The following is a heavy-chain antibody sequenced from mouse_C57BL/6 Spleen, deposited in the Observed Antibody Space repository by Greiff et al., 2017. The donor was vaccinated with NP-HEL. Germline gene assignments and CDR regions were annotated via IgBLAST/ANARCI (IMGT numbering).Heavy chain of an antibody. CDR2: INPSNGGT. J-gene: IGHJ3*01. V-gene: IGHV1-53*01. CDR1: GYTFTSYW. CDR3: ARGGPDGYYGFAY. D-gene: IGHD2-3*01. Sequence: QFQLQQPGTELVKPGASMKLSCKASGYTFTSYWMHWVKQRPGQGLEWIGNINPSNGGTNYNEKFKSKATLTVDKSSSTAYMQLSSLTSEDSAVYYCARGGPDGYYGFAYWGQGTLVTVSA.